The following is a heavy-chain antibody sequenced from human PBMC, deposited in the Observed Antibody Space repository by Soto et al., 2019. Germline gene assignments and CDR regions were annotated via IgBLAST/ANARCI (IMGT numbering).Heavy chain of an antibody. J-gene: IGHJ1*01. CDR3: AKDHRVGASAAEYFQH. V-gene: IGHV3-23*01. Sequence: EVQLLESGGGLVQPGGSLRLSCAASGFTVSVYAMTWVRQAPGKGLEWVSSINTNGGSTFYADSVKGRFTISRDHSENTVYLQMNSLRVEDTAIYYCAKDHRVGASAAEYFQHWGQGTLVSVSS. CDR2: INTNGGST. CDR1: GFTVSVYA. D-gene: IGHD1-26*01.